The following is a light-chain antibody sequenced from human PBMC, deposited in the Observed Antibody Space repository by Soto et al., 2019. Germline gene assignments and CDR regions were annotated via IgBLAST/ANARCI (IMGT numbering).Light chain of an antibody. Sequence: DIQMTQSPSTLSASVGNPVTITFRASQTIGTWLAWYQQKPAKAPKLLIYKASTLESGVPSRFSGSGSGTEFTLTISSLQSEDFAVYYCQQYNNWRETFGQGTKVDIK. J-gene: IGKJ1*01. CDR2: KAS. V-gene: IGKV1-5*03. CDR1: QTIGTW. CDR3: QQYNNWRET.